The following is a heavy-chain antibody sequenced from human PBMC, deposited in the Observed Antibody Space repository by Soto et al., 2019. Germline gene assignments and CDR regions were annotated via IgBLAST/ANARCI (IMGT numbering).Heavy chain of an antibody. V-gene: IGHV1-69*01. CDR3: AIGWAVAGTRIDQYYYGMDI. Sequence: QVQLVQSGADVKKPGSSVKVSCKASGGTFSSYAISWVRQAPGQGLEWMGGIIPIFGTTNYAQKFQGRVTITEDESTSTAYMELSSLRSEDTAVYYCAIGWAVAGTRIDQYYYGMDIWGQGTTVTVSS. J-gene: IGHJ6*02. D-gene: IGHD6-19*01. CDR2: IIPIFGTT. CDR1: GGTFSSYA.